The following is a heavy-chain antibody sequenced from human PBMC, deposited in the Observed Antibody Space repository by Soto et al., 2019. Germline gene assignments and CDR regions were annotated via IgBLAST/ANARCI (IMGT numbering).Heavy chain of an antibody. D-gene: IGHD2-15*01. Sequence: QVQLVQSGAEVKKPGSSVKVSCKASGGTFSSYTISWVRQAPGQGLEWMGRIIPILGIANYAQKFQGRVTITADKSTSTAYMEPSSLRSEDTAVYYCARTYCSGGSCYSHYYYGMDVWGQGTTVTVSS. CDR2: IIPILGIA. CDR3: ARTYCSGGSCYSHYYYGMDV. CDR1: GGTFSSYT. J-gene: IGHJ6*02. V-gene: IGHV1-69*02.